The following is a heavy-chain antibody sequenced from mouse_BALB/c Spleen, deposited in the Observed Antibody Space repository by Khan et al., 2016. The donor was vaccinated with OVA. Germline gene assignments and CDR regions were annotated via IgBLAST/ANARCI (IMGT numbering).Heavy chain of an antibody. J-gene: IGHJ4*01. CDR2: IWGGGGT. Sequence: VELVESGPGLVAPSPSLSITCTVSGFSLSRYNIHWVRQPPGKGLEWLGMIWGGGGTDYNSTLKSRLSISKDNTKSQAFLKMNSPQTDDSAMYYCAGAYYRYDGYYAMDYWGQGTAVTVSS. CDR3: AGAYYRYDGYYAMDY. D-gene: IGHD2-14*01. CDR1: GFSLSRYN. V-gene: IGHV2-6-4*01.